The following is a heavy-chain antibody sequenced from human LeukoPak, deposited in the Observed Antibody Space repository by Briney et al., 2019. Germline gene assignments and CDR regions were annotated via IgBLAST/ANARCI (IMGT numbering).Heavy chain of an antibody. D-gene: IGHD6-19*01. CDR3: AKDLRGRAVAGSFDY. CDR1: GFTFSSYG. CDR2: ISYDGSNK. Sequence: GSLRLSCAASGFTFSSYGTHWVRQAPGKGLEWVAVISYDGSNKYYADSVKGRFTISRDNSKNTLYLQMNSLRAEDTAVYYCAKDLRGRAVAGSFDYWGQGTLVTVSS. V-gene: IGHV3-30*18. J-gene: IGHJ4*02.